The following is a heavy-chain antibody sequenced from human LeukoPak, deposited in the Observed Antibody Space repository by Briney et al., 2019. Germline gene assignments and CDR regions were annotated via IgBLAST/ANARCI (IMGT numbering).Heavy chain of an antibody. CDR3: ARERTGGFDY. CDR2: ISTSGST. V-gene: IGHV4-4*07. Sequence: SETLSLTCSVSGGSISSFHWSWIRQPAGKGLEWIGRISTSGSTNYNPSLKSRVTMSVDTSKNQFSLKLSSVTAADTAVYYCARERTGGFDYWGQGTLVTVSS. J-gene: IGHJ4*02. CDR1: GGSISSFH. D-gene: IGHD1-14*01.